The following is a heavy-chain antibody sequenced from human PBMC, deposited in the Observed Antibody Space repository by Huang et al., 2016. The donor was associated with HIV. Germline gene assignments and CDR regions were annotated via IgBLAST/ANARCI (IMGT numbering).Heavy chain of an antibody. Sequence: EVQLVESGGGLVQPGRSLRLSCAVSGFTFDDYAMTGVRKAAGKGLGCGAGISGNRGSIGYAESVKGRFTISRDNAKNSLYLQMNSLRAEDTALYYCAKGLNVLMARFDYWGQGTLVTVSS. CDR3: AKGLNVLMARFDY. D-gene: IGHD2-8*01. J-gene: IGHJ4*02. CDR2: ISGNRGSI. CDR1: GFTFDDYA. V-gene: IGHV3-9*01.